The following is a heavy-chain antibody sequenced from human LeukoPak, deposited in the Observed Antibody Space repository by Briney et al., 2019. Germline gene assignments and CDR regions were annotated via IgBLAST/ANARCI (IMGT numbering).Heavy chain of an antibody. D-gene: IGHD1-14*01. Sequence: ASVKVSCKASGGTFSSYAISWVRQAPGQGLEWMGWMNPNSGNTGYAQKFQGRVTMTRNTSISTAYMELSSLRSEDTAVYYCARGRIRYYYYYYMDVWGKGTTVTISS. CDR1: GGTFSSYA. J-gene: IGHJ6*03. CDR2: MNPNSGNT. CDR3: ARGRIRYYYYYYMDV. V-gene: IGHV1-8*02.